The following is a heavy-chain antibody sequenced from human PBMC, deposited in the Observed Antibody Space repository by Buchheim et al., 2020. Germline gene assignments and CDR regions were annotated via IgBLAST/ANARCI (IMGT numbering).Heavy chain of an antibody. V-gene: IGHV3-23*01. CDR1: GFTFSSYA. J-gene: IGHJ3*02. D-gene: IGHD3-3*01. CDR2: ISGSGGST. Sequence: EVQLLESGGGLVQPGGSLRLSCAASGFTFSSYAMSWVRQAPGKGLEWVSAISGSGGSTYYADSVKGRFTISRDNSKTTLYLQMNSLRAEDTAVYYCAKVQYDFWSGYYRGAFDIWGQGT. CDR3: AKVQYDFWSGYYRGAFDI.